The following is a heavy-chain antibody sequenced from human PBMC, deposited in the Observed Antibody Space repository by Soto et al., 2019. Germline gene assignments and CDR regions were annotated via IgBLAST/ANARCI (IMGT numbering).Heavy chain of an antibody. D-gene: IGHD4-4*01. J-gene: IGHJ4*02. CDR1: GFTFSGYW. V-gene: IGHV3-7*03. Sequence: QLVESGGGLVQPGGSLRLSCEASGFTFSGYWMSWVRQAPGKGLEWVADIKHDGSVQYYVDSVKGRRTISRDNAKKQLYLQMNGLRAEDTALYYCARAPYSNAWYRFDLWGQGTLVTVSS. CDR2: IKHDGSVQ. CDR3: ARAPYSNAWYRFDL.